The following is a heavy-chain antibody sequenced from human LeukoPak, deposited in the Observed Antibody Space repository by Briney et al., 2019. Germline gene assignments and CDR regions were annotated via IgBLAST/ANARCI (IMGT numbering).Heavy chain of an antibody. J-gene: IGHJ6*03. Sequence: SETLSLTCAVYGGSFSGYYWSWIRQPPGKGLEWIGEINHSGSTNYNPSLKSRVTISVDTSKNQFSLKLSSVTAADTAVYYCARDRDLRNWGFNYYYMDVWGKGTTVTVSS. CDR3: ARDRDLRNWGFNYYYMDV. CDR1: GGSFSGYY. V-gene: IGHV4-34*01. D-gene: IGHD7-27*01. CDR2: INHSGST.